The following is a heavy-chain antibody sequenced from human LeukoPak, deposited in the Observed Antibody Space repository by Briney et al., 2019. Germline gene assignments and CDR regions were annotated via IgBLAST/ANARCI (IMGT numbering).Heavy chain of an antibody. J-gene: IGHJ3*02. V-gene: IGHV1-24*01. CDR3: ATTLLEWLSGDAFDI. CDR2: FDPEDGET. CDR1: GYTLTGLS. D-gene: IGHD3-3*01. Sequence: ASVKVSCKVSGYTLTGLSMHWVRQAPGKGLEWMGGFDPEDGETIYAQKFQGRVTMTEDTSTDTAYMELSSLRSEDTAVYYCATTLLEWLSGDAFDIWGQGTMVTVSS.